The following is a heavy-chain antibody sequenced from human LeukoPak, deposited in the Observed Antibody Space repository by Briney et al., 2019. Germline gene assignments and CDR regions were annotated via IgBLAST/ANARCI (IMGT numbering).Heavy chain of an antibody. CDR1: GYSFTNYW. CDR3: ARSPRDGYHDAFDI. V-gene: IGHV5-51*01. J-gene: IGHJ3*02. Sequence: PGESLRISCKGSGYSFTNYWITWVRQMPGKGLEWMGIIYPADSDTKYSPSFQGQVTISADKSITTAYLQWSSLQASDTAMYYCARSPRDGYHDAFDIWGQGTMVTVSS. CDR2: IYPADSDT. D-gene: IGHD5-24*01.